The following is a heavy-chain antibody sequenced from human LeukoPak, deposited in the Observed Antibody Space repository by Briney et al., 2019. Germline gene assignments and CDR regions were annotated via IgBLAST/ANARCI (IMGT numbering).Heavy chain of an antibody. J-gene: IGHJ5*02. Sequence: SETLSLTCTVSGGSISSYYWSWIRQPPGKGLEWIGYIYYSGSTNYNPSLKSRVTISVDTSKNQFSPKLSSVTAADTAVYYCARELEYYDILTGYYPYNWFDPWGQGTLVTVSS. D-gene: IGHD3-9*01. CDR2: IYYSGST. CDR3: ARELEYYDILTGYYPYNWFDP. CDR1: GGSISSYY. V-gene: IGHV4-59*01.